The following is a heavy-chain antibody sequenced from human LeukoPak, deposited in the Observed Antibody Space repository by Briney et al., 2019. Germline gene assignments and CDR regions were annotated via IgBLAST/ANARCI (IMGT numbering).Heavy chain of an antibody. J-gene: IGHJ4*02. V-gene: IGHV4-59*12. CDR3: ARGYEADYYGSGSYDY. CDR2: IYYSGST. D-gene: IGHD3-10*01. CDR1: GGSISSYY. Sequence: SETLSLTCTVSGGSISSYYWSWIRQHPGKGLEWIGYIYYSGSTNYNPSLKSRVTISVDTSKNQFSLKLSSVTAADTAVYYCARGYEADYYGSGSYDYWGQGTLVTVSS.